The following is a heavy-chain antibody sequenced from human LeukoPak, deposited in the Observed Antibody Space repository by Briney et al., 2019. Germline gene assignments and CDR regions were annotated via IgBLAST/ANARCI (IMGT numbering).Heavy chain of an antibody. CDR3: ARFQYYYDSSGETIYNWFDP. CDR2: IYYSGST. V-gene: IGHV4-39*07. D-gene: IGHD3-22*01. Sequence: EPSETLSLTCTVSGGSISSSSYYWGWIRQPPGKGLEWIGNIYYSGSTYYNPSLKSRVTISVDTPKNQFSLKLSSVTAADTAVYYCARFQYYYDSSGETIYNWFDPWGQGTLVTVSS. J-gene: IGHJ5*02. CDR1: GGSISSSSYY.